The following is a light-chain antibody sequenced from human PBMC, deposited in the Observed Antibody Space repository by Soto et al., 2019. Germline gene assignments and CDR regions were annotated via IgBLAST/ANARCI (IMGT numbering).Light chain of an antibody. CDR1: QTIRTS. CDR3: QQTYATPPT. V-gene: IGKV1-39*01. J-gene: IGKJ1*01. CDR2: AAS. Sequence: DIQMTQSPSALSASVGDSVILTCRASQTIRTSLNWYQQKPGKAPKLLIYAASTLHSGVPSRFSCSGSGTDFTLSSRKLQPEDFATYFCQQTYATPPTFGQGTKVEI.